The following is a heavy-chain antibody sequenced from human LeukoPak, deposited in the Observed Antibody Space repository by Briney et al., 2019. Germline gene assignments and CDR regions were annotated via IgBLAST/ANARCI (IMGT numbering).Heavy chain of an antibody. V-gene: IGHV3-21*01. J-gene: IGHJ4*02. CDR1: GFTFSSYS. CDR2: ISSSSSYI. D-gene: IGHD3-10*01. CDR3: AGDNYYGSGSYYNPPDY. Sequence: PGGSLRLSCAASGFTFSSYSMNWVRQAPGKGLEWVSSISSSSSYIYYADSVKGRFTISRDNAKNSLYLQMNSLRAEYTAVYYCAGDNYYGSGSYYNPPDYWGQGTLVTVSS.